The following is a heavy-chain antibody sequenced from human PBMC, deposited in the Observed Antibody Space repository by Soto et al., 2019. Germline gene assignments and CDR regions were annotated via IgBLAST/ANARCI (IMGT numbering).Heavy chain of an antibody. Sequence: XETLSLTCTVSGGSISSYYWSWIRQPSGKGLEWIGRIYTSGSTNYNPSLKSRVTMSVDTSKNQFSLKLSSVTAADTAVYYCARLYGDYANYYYYYGMDVWGQGTTVTVSS. J-gene: IGHJ6*02. CDR2: IYTSGST. D-gene: IGHD4-17*01. CDR3: ARLYGDYANYYYYYGMDV. CDR1: GGSISSYY. V-gene: IGHV4-4*07.